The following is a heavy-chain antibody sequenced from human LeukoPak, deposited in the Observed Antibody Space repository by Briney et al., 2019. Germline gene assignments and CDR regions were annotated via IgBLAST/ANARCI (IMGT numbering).Heavy chain of an antibody. D-gene: IGHD2-2*01. Sequence: PGGSLRLSCAASGFTSSSYWMSWVRQAPGKGLEWVANIKQDGSEKYYVDSVKGRFTISRGNAKNSLYLQMNSLRAEDTAVYYCARAEVVPAAMTAFDIWGQGTMVTVSS. J-gene: IGHJ3*02. CDR2: IKQDGSEK. V-gene: IGHV3-7*01. CDR1: GFTSSSYW. CDR3: ARAEVVPAAMTAFDI.